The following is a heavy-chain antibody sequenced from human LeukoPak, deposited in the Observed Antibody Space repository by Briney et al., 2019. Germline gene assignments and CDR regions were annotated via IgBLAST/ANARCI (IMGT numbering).Heavy chain of an antibody. D-gene: IGHD6-6*01. Sequence: GASVKVSCKASGYTFTGYYMHWVRQAPGQGLEWMGWINTNSGGTNYAQKFQGRVTMTRDTSISTAYMELTRQRSDDTAVYYCARDPSSSAGNWFDPWGQGTLVTVSS. V-gene: IGHV1-2*02. CDR3: ARDPSSSAGNWFDP. CDR1: GYTFTGYY. J-gene: IGHJ5*02. CDR2: INTNSGGT.